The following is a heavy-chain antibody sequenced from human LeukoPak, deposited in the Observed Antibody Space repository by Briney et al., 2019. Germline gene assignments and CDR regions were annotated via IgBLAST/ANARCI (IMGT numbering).Heavy chain of an antibody. Sequence: HGESLKISCKGSGYSFTSYWIGWVRQMPGKGLEWMGIIYPGDSDTRYSPSFQGQVTISADKSISTAYLQWSSLKASDTAMYYCARPASDYDILTGYYYLYYFDYWGQGTLVTVSS. CDR2: IYPGDSDT. D-gene: IGHD3-9*01. CDR3: ARPASDYDILTGYYYLYYFDY. V-gene: IGHV5-51*01. J-gene: IGHJ4*02. CDR1: GYSFTSYW.